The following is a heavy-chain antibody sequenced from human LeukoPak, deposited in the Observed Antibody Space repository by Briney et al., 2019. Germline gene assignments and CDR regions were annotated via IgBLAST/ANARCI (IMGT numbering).Heavy chain of an antibody. V-gene: IGHV3-7*03. CDR3: AKERIAVAGGFGFDY. Sequence: GGSLRLSCAASGFTFSSYAMSWVRQAPGKGLEWVANIKQDGSEKYYVDSVKGRFTISRDNAKNSLYLQMNSLRAEDTALYYCAKERIAVAGGFGFDYWGQGTLVTVSS. J-gene: IGHJ4*02. D-gene: IGHD6-19*01. CDR1: GFTFSSYA. CDR2: IKQDGSEK.